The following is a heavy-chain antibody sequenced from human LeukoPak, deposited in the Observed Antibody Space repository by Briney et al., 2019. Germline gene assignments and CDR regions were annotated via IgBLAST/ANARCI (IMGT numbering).Heavy chain of an antibody. Sequence: ASVKVSCKPSGYSFTDYYIHWARHAPGQGLEWRGWINPKGGGINYAPEFQGRVTMTRDTSITTAYMELSSLRSDDTAMYYCARDTCDGGDCFNWFDPWGQGTLVTVSS. CDR1: GYSFTDYY. D-gene: IGHD2-21*02. CDR2: INPKGGGI. V-gene: IGHV1-2*02. J-gene: IGHJ5*02. CDR3: ARDTCDGGDCFNWFDP.